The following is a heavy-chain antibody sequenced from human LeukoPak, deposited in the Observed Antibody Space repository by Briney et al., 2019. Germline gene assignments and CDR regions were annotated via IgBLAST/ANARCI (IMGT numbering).Heavy chain of an antibody. CDR1: GFTFSTYS. V-gene: IGHV3-21*01. D-gene: IGHD6-13*01. CDR3: AKDRDSSVAGTSPLDY. J-gene: IGHJ4*02. CDR2: ISSFSGYI. Sequence: GGSLRLSCAASGFTFSTYSMNWVRQAPGKGLEWVSSISSFSGYIYYADSVKGRFTISRDNAKNSLHLQMNSLRVEDTAVYYCAKDRDSSVAGTSPLDYWGQGTLVTASS.